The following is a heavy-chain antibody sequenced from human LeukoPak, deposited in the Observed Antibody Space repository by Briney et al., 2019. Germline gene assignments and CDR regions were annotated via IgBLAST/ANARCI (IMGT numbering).Heavy chain of an antibody. J-gene: IGHJ4*02. CDR2: ISYDGSNK. CDR1: GFTFSSYA. D-gene: IGHD3-10*01. V-gene: IGHV3-30-3*01. Sequence: GGSLRLSRAASGFTFSSYAMHWVRQAPGKGLEWVAVISYDGSNKYYADSVKGRFTISRDNSKNTLYLQMNSLRAEDTAVYYCAREAEENYGSGSYEVGFDYWGQGTLVTVSS. CDR3: AREAEENYGSGSYEVGFDY.